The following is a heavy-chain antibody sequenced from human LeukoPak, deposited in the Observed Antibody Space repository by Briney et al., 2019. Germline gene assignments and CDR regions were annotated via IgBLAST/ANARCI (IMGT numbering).Heavy chain of an antibody. D-gene: IGHD3-16*01. V-gene: IGHV3-30*19. J-gene: IGHJ4*01. CDR2: ISYDGSKK. Sequence: GGSLRLSCAASGFTFSSYGMHWVRQAPGKGLEWLAVISYDGSKKYYADSVKDRFIIFRDTSTNTLYLQVNRLRVEDTAVFYCARGRGSYYFDYWGQGTLVTVSS. CDR3: ARGRGSYYFDY. CDR1: GFTFSSYG.